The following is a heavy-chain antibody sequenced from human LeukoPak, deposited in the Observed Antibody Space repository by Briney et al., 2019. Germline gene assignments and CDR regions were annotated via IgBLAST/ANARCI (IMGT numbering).Heavy chain of an antibody. Sequence: GGSLRLSCAASGFTFSSYWMHGVRQAPGKGLVWVSRINSDGSSTSYADSVKGRFTISRDNAKNTLYLQMNSLRAEDTAVYYCARDRYGAVAGHGGFDYWGQGTLVTVSS. CDR1: GFTFSSYW. CDR2: INSDGSST. D-gene: IGHD6-19*01. V-gene: IGHV3-74*01. J-gene: IGHJ4*02. CDR3: ARDRYGAVAGHGGFDY.